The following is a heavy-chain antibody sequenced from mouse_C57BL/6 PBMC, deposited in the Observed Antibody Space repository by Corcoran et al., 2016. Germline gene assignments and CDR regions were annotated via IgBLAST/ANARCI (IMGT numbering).Heavy chain of an antibody. CDR2: INTYSGVP. CDR1: GYTFTTYG. D-gene: IGHD2-2*01. V-gene: IGHV9-3*01. J-gene: IGHJ3*01. CDR3: AKDYYGYSWFAY. Sequence: QIQLVQSGPELKKPGETVKISCKASGYTFTTYGMSWVKQAPGKGLKWMGWINTYSGVPTYADDFKGRFAFSLETSASTAYLQINNLKNEDTATYFCAKDYYGYSWFAYWGQGTLVTVSA.